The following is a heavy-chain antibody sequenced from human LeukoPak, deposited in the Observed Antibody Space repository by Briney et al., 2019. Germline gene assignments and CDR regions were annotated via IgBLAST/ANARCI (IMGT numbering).Heavy chain of an antibody. D-gene: IGHD4-17*01. Sequence: GGSLRLSCAASGFTFSSYGMHWVRQAPGKGLEGGAVIWYDGSNKYYADSVKGLFTISTNNSKNPLFPPINSLRAQDTAVYYFAKDFRTKVLDYGMDVWGQGTTVTVSS. V-gene: IGHV3-33*06. J-gene: IGHJ6*02. CDR3: AKDFRTKVLDYGMDV. CDR1: GFTFSSYG. CDR2: IWYDGSNK.